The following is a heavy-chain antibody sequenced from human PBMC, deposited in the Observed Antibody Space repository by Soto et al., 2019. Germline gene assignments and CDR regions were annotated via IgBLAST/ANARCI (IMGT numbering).Heavy chain of an antibody. D-gene: IGHD4-17*01. CDR1: GYSFNNYW. V-gene: IGHV5-51*01. Sequence: GESLKISCKGSGYSFNNYWIAWVRQMPGKGLEWMGTIFPGDSDSVYSPSFQGQVTISVDKSISTAYLQWSGLKASDTAMYYCATQIGLHGVSRYFDSWGQGTLVTVSS. CDR2: IFPGDSDS. CDR3: ATQIGLHGVSRYFDS. J-gene: IGHJ4*02.